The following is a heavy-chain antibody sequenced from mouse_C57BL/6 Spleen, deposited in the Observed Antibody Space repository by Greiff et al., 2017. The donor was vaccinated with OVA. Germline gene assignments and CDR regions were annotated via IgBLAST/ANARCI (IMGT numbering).Heavy chain of an antibody. Sequence: VQLQQSGAELARPGASVKLSCKASGYTFTSYGISWVKQRTGQGLEWIGEIYPRSGNTYYNEKFKGKATLTADKSSSTAYMELRSLTSEDSAVYYCARFITTVGDYWGQGTTLTVSS. CDR3: ARFITTVGDY. J-gene: IGHJ2*01. D-gene: IGHD1-1*01. V-gene: IGHV1-81*01. CDR1: GYTFTSYG. CDR2: IYPRSGNT.